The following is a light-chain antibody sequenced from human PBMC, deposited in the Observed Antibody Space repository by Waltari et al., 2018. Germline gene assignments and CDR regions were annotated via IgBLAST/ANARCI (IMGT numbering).Light chain of an antibody. CDR1: SSNIGSNS. Sequence: QSVLTQPPSASGTPGQRVIISCSGSSSNIGSNSVNWYQQPPGTAPKVVIHSNNQRPSGVPDRCSGSKYGSSVSLAISGLQSEDEADYYCSSWDVSLNGWVFGGGTKLTVL. CDR2: SNN. J-gene: IGLJ3*02. V-gene: IGLV1-44*01. CDR3: SSWDVSLNGWV.